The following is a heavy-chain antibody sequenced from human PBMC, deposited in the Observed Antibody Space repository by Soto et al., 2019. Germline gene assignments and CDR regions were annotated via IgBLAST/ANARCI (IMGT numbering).Heavy chain of an antibody. CDR3: AKDRGSSWYRWFGP. CDR2: ISDGGGST. CDR1: GFTFSNYG. D-gene: IGHD6-13*01. J-gene: IGHJ5*02. Sequence: EVQLLESGGGLVQPGGSLRLSCAASGFTFSNYGMSWVRQAPGKGLEWVSVISDGGGSTFYADSVKGRFTISRDNSKNTVYLQMSGLRAADTAVYDCAKDRGSSWYRWFGPWGQGILVTVSS. V-gene: IGHV3-23*01.